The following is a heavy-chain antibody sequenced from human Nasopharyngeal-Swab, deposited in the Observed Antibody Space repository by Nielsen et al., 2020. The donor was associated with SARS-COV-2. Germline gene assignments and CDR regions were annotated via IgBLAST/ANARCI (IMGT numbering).Heavy chain of an antibody. Sequence: ASVKVSCKASGYTFTSYDINWVRQATGQGLEWMGWMNPNSGNTGYAQKFQGRVTMTRDTSTSTVYMELSSLRSEDTAVYYCARDGVLTIFGVWRAPGSEYYFDYWGQGTLVTVSS. CDR2: MNPNSGNT. CDR3: ARDGVLTIFGVWRAPGSEYYFDY. J-gene: IGHJ4*02. D-gene: IGHD3-3*01. CDR1: GYTFTSYD. V-gene: IGHV1-8*01.